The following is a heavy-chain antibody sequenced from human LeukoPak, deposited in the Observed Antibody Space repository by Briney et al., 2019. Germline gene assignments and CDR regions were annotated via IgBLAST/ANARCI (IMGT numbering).Heavy chain of an antibody. Sequence: PSETLSLTCTVSGGSISSSSYYWGWIRQPPGKGLEWIGSIYYSGSTYYNPSLKSRVTISVDTSKNQFSLKLSSVTAADTAVYYCARDPRDSSGWYGVTDYWGQGTLVTVSS. D-gene: IGHD6-19*01. J-gene: IGHJ4*02. CDR3: ARDPRDSSGWYGVTDY. CDR2: IYYSGST. CDR1: GGSISSSSYY. V-gene: IGHV4-39*07.